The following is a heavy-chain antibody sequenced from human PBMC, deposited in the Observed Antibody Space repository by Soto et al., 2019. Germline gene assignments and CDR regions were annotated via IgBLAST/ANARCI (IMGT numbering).Heavy chain of an antibody. J-gene: IGHJ6*02. CDR1: GFNFGSYG. V-gene: IGHV3-23*01. Sequence: GGSLRLSCSASGFNFGSYGMSWVRQAPGKGLEWVSGLTASGINTYYTDSVKGRFTISRDNSKNTLYLQMNDLTAEDTALYYCVKVGWGYSFGNGLDDWGQGTTVTVSS. CDR3: VKVGWGYSFGNGLDD. CDR2: LTASGINT. D-gene: IGHD5-18*01.